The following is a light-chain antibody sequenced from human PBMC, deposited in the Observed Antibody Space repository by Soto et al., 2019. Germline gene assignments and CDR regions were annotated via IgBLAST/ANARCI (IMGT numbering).Light chain of an antibody. CDR3: QSYDSSLSGSHVV. CDR1: SSNIGAGYD. CDR2: GNS. V-gene: IGLV1-40*01. J-gene: IGLJ2*01. Sequence: QAVVTQPPSVSGAPGQRVIISCTGSSSNIGAGYDVHWYQQLPGTAPKLLIYGNSNRPSGVPDRFSGSKSGTSASLAITGLQAEDEADYYCQSYDSSLSGSHVVFGGGTKLTVL.